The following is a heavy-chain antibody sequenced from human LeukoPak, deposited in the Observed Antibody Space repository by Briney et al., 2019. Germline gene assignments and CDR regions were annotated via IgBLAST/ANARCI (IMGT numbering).Heavy chain of an antibody. D-gene: IGHD4-17*01. Sequence: GASVKVSCKASGYTLISNYMHWVRQAPGQGLEWMGIINPSGGSTSYAQKFQGRVTMTRDMSTSTVYMELSSLRSEDTAVYYCARGLGRYGDLDYWGQGTLVTVSS. CDR1: GYTLISNY. V-gene: IGHV1-46*01. CDR2: INPSGGST. CDR3: ARGLGRYGDLDY. J-gene: IGHJ4*02.